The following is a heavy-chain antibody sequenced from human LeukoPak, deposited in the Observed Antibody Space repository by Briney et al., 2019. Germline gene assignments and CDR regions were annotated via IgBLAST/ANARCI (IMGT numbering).Heavy chain of an antibody. CDR3: ARLRGYYYDY. J-gene: IGHJ4*02. V-gene: IGHV4-59*08. CDR2: IYYSGST. CDR1: GVSISSYY. D-gene: IGHD5-12*01. Sequence: PSETLSLTCTVSGVSISSYYWSWIRQPPGKGLEWIGNIYYSGSTNYNPFLKSRVTISVDTSKNQFSLKLSSVTAADTAVYYCARLRGYYYDYWGQGTQVTVSS.